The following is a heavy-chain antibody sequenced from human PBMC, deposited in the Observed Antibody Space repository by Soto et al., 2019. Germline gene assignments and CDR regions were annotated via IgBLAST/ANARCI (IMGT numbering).Heavy chain of an antibody. CDR3: ARQVIAAAGTGYFQH. Sequence: PSETLSLTCTVSGGSISSISYYWGWIRQPPGKGLEYIGNIHYTGNTFYNASLKSRVTISVDTSKNQVSLKLRSVTAADTAVYYCARQVIAAAGTGYFQHWGQGAPVTAPQ. V-gene: IGHV4-39*01. CDR1: GGSISSISYY. CDR2: IHYTGNT. D-gene: IGHD6-13*01. J-gene: IGHJ1*01.